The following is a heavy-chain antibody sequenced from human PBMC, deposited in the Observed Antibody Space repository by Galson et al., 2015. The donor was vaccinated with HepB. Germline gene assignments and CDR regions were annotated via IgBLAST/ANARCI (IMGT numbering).Heavy chain of an antibody. CDR2: IYSGGST. J-gene: IGHJ4*02. Sequence: SCKASGYTFTSYAMHWVRQAPGKGLEWVSVIYSGGSTYYAGSVKGRFTISRDNSKNTLYLQMNSLRAEDTAVYYCARDIGYSSGWYFDSWGQGTLVTVSS. CDR1: GYTFTSYA. CDR3: ARDIGYSSGWYFDS. V-gene: IGHV3-66*01. D-gene: IGHD6-19*01.